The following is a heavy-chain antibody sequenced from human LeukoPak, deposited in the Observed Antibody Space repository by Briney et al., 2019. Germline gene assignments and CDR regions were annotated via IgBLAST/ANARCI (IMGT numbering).Heavy chain of an antibody. D-gene: IGHD6-13*01. J-gene: IGHJ4*02. V-gene: IGHV2-5*01. Sequence: SGPTLVNPTQTLTLTSSFSVFSLSTSGVGVGWIRQPPGKALEWLALIYWNDDKRYSPSLKSRLTITKDTSKNRVVLTMTIMEPEETATYYCAGRGIAAELDYWGQGTLVTVSS. CDR3: AGRGIAAELDY. CDR1: VFSLSTSGVG. CDR2: IYWNDDK.